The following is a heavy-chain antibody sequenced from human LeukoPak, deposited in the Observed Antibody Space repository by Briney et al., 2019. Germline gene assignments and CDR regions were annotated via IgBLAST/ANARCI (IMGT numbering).Heavy chain of an antibody. CDR2: INWNGGST. J-gene: IGHJ4*02. Sequence: GGSLRLSCAASGFTFDDYGMSWVRQAPGKGLEWGSGINWNGGSTGYADSVKGRFTISRDNAKNSLYLQMNSLRAEDTALYYCARDPGGDGYNTNFDYWGQGTLVTVSS. CDR1: GFTFDDYG. D-gene: IGHD5-24*01. CDR3: ARDPGGDGYNTNFDY. V-gene: IGHV3-20*04.